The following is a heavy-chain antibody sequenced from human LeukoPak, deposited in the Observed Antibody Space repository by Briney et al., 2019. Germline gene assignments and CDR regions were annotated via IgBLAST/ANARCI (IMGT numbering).Heavy chain of an antibody. CDR2: ISGSSGST. D-gene: IGHD3-22*01. CDR1: GFTFSSYA. Sequence: GGSLRLSCAASGFTFSSYAMSWVRQAPGKGLEWVSGISGSSGSTNYADSVKGRFTISRDNSKNTLYLQMNSLRAEDTAVYYCAKDYYYDRSGDNAFDIWGQGTMVTVSS. CDR3: AKDYYYDRSGDNAFDI. V-gene: IGHV3-23*01. J-gene: IGHJ3*02.